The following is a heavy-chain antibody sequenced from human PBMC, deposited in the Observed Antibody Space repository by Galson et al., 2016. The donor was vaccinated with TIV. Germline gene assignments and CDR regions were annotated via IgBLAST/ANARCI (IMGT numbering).Heavy chain of an antibody. CDR1: GYRFTSYW. Sequence: QSGAEVKKPGESLRISCKGSGYRFTSYWINWVRQMPGRGLEWMGRIDPTDSYTNYGPSFQGHVTISADKSSTTAYLQWSSLKASDTAMYYCAGGVSSGSAWLDPWRPGTPVTVSS. CDR3: AGGVSSGSAWLDP. D-gene: IGHD3-10*01. CDR2: IDPTDSYT. J-gene: IGHJ5*02. V-gene: IGHV5-10-1*01.